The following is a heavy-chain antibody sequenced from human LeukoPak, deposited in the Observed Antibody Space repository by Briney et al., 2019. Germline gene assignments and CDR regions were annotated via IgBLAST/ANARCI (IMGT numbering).Heavy chain of an antibody. V-gene: IGHV4-59*01. CDR3: ARGDPTGRPGIAFDY. J-gene: IGHJ4*02. Sequence: SETLSLTCTVSGGSISSYHWSWIRQPPGKGLEWIGYFHDSRGPNYNPSLRSRASISIDTSKSQFSLELGSVTAADTAVYYCARGDPTGRPGIAFDYWAQGTLVTVSS. CDR2: FHDSRGP. CDR1: GGSISSYH. D-gene: IGHD1-26*01.